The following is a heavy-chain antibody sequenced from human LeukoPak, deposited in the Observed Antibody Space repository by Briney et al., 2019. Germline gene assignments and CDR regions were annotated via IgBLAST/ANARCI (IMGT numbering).Heavy chain of an antibody. J-gene: IGHJ6*02. CDR1: GGSFSGYY. CDR3: ARVVVVAAIPYYYYGMDA. D-gene: IGHD2-15*01. CDR2: INHSGST. V-gene: IGHV4-34*01. Sequence: SETLSLTCAVYGGSFSGYYWSWIRQPPGKGLEWIGEINHSGSTNYNPSLKSRVTISVDTSKNQFSLKLSSVTAADTAVYYCARVVVVAAIPYYYYGMDAWGQGTTVTVSS.